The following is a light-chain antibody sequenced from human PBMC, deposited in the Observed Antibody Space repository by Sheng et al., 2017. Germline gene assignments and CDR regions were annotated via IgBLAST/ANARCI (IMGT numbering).Light chain of an antibody. CDR2: AAS. CDR1: QTINKY. CDR3: QQSYSVPRT. J-gene: IGKJ1*01. V-gene: IGKV1-39*01. Sequence: DIQMTQSPSSLSASIGDRVTITCRASQTINKYLNWYQQRPGTATRLLIYAASTLQSGVPSRFIGSGSGSDFTLTIYSLQPEDLGTYYCQQSYSVPRTFGQRT.